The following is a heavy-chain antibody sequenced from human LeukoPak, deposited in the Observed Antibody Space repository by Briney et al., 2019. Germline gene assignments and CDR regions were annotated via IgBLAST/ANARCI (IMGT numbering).Heavy chain of an antibody. J-gene: IGHJ4*02. CDR2: VYYTGET. D-gene: IGHD4-23*01. CDR3: AKTGYGGNPSDS. V-gene: IGHV4-39*01. Sequence: PSEPLSLTCTLSGAPMSSSSYSGGCIRQPPGRGLEWTGGVYYTGETHYNPSLKSRVTISVHVSKNQSSLKLSSVTAADTAVYYCAKTGYGGNPSDSWGQGTQVTVSS. CDR1: GAPMSSSSYS.